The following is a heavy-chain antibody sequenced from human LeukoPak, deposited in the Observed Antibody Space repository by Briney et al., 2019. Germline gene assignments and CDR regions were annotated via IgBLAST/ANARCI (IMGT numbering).Heavy chain of an antibody. Sequence: SETLSLTCTVSGGSISSYYWSWIRQPPGKGLEWIGEINHSGSTNYNPSLKSRVTISVDTSKNQFSLKLSSVTAADTAVYYCARGRGSGYYFYYWGQGTLVTVSS. CDR2: INHSGST. J-gene: IGHJ4*02. CDR3: ARGRGSGYYFYY. D-gene: IGHD3-22*01. V-gene: IGHV4-34*01. CDR1: GGSISSYY.